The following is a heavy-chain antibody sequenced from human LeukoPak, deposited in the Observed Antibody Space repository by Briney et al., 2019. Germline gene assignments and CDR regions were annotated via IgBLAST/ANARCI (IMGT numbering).Heavy chain of an antibody. CDR2: INPNSGGT. Sequence: GASVKVSCKASGYTFTGYYMHWVRQAPGQGLEWMGWINPNSGGTNYAQKFQGWVTMTRDTSISTAYMELSRLRSDDTAVYYYARGGTAVRGVIITGWDYFDYWGQGTLVTVSS. CDR3: ARGGTAVRGVIITGWDYFDY. V-gene: IGHV1-2*04. D-gene: IGHD3-10*01. CDR1: GYTFTGYY. J-gene: IGHJ4*02.